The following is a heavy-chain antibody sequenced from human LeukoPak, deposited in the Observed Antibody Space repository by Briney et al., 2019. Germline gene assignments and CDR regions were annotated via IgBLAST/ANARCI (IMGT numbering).Heavy chain of an antibody. Sequence: GGSLRLSCAASGFTFSSYWMHWVRQAPGKGLVWVSRISSDGSSTSYADSVKGRFTISRDNANNTLYLQMNSLRAEDTAVYYCAGVPAAMRVDYWGQGTLVTVSS. D-gene: IGHD2-2*01. CDR1: GFTFSSYW. CDR2: ISSDGSST. CDR3: AGVPAAMRVDY. V-gene: IGHV3-74*01. J-gene: IGHJ4*02.